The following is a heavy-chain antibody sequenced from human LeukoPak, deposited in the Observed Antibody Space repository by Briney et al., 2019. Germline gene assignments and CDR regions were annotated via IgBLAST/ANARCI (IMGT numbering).Heavy chain of an antibody. D-gene: IGHD5-18*01. J-gene: IGHJ4*02. CDR3: ARGIFLNTAVASPFDN. Sequence: SETLSLTCTVSGDSISSYYWSWIRHPPGKGLEWIGYFYYTGSSNYNPSLKSRVTISLDSSKNQFSLELSSVTAADTAVYYCARGIFLNTAVASPFDNWGQGTQVTVSS. V-gene: IGHV4-59*01. CDR1: GDSISSYY. CDR2: FYYTGSS.